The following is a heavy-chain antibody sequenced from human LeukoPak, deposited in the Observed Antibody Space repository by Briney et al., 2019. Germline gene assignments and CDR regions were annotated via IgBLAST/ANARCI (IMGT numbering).Heavy chain of an antibody. J-gene: IGHJ4*02. CDR1: GFTFSSYG. CDR2: ISYDGSNK. CDR3: AKDERGITSPDY. V-gene: IGHV3-30*18. Sequence: PGRSLRLSCAASGFTFSSYGMHWVRQAPGKGLEWVAVISYDGSNKYYADSVKGRFTISRDNSKNTLYLQMNSLRAEDTAVYYCAKDERGITSPDYWGQGTLVTVSS. D-gene: IGHD3-10*01.